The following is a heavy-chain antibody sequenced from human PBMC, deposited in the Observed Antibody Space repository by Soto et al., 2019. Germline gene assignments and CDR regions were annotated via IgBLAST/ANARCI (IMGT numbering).Heavy chain of an antibody. D-gene: IGHD6-19*01. V-gene: IGHV4-59*01. CDR2: IYYSGST. CDR3: ARQQWLVLNAFDI. J-gene: IGHJ3*02. CDR1: GGSISSYY. Sequence: PSETLSLTCTVSGGSISSYYWSWIRQPPGKGLEWIGYIYYSGSTNYNPSLKSRVTISVDTSKNQVSLKLSSVTAADTAVYYCARQQWLVLNAFDIWGQGTMVTVSS.